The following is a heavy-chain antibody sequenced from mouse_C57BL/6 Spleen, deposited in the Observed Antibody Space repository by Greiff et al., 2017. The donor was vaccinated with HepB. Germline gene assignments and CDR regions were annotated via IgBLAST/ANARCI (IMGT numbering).Heavy chain of an antibody. D-gene: IGHD4-1*01. CDR1: GYTFTSYW. J-gene: IGHJ4*01. Sequence: QVQLQQPGAELVRPGSSVKLSCKASGYTFTSYWMDWVKQRPGQGLEWIGNIYPSDSETHYNQKFKDKATLTVDKSSSTAYMQLSSLTSEDYAVYYCAREPFPGTGDAMGYWGQGTSDTVSS. V-gene: IGHV1-61*01. CDR2: IYPSDSET. CDR3: AREPFPGTGDAMGY.